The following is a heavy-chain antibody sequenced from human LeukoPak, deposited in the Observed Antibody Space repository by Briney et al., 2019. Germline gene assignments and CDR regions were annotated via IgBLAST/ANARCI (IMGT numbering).Heavy chain of an antibody. J-gene: IGHJ6*04. CDR1: GYSISSGYY. CDR2: IYYSGST. V-gene: IGHV4-61*01. Sequence: SETLSLTCAVSGYSISSGYYWSWIRQPPGKGLEWIGYIYYSGSTNYSPSPKSRVTISVDTSKNQFSLKLSSVTAADTAVYYCARVSCSSTSCRYHYYGMDVWGKGTTVTVSS. D-gene: IGHD2-2*01. CDR3: ARVSCSSTSCRYHYYGMDV.